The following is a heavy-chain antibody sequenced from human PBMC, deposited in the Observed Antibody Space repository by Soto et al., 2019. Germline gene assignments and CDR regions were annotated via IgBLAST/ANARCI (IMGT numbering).Heavy chain of an antibody. J-gene: IGHJ5*02. D-gene: IGHD2-15*01. CDR1: GGTFSSYA. Sequence: SVKVSCKAPGGTFSSYAISWVRQAPGQGLEWMGGIIPIFGTANYAQKFQGRVTITADESTSTAYMELSSLRSEDTAVYYCARYCSGGSCLDWFDPWGQGTLVTVSS. V-gene: IGHV1-69*13. CDR2: IIPIFGTA. CDR3: ARYCSGGSCLDWFDP.